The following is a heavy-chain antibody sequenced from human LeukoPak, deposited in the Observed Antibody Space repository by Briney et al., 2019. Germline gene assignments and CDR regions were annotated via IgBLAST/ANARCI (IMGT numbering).Heavy chain of an antibody. CDR3: TSNYCSGGSCYLY. V-gene: IGHV3-73*01. CDR2: IRSKANNYAT. CDR1: GFTFSNAW. J-gene: IGHJ4*02. D-gene: IGHD2-15*01. Sequence: GGSLRLSCAASGFTFSNAWMSWVRQAPGKGLEWVGRIRSKANNYATAYVASVKGRFTISRDDSKNTAFLQMNSLKTEDTAVYYCTSNYCSGGSCYLYWGQGTLVTVSP.